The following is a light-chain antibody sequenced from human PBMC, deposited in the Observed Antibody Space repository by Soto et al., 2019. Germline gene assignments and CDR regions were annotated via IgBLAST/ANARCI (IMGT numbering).Light chain of an antibody. Sequence: DIQVTQSPSSLSASVGDTVTITCRASETIRHYLNWYQQKPGKAPNLLIFAASTLHSGVPSRFSGSGSGTDFTITIGSLQPEDFATYYCQQSFSTPQTFGQGTKVEI. CDR3: QQSFSTPQT. V-gene: IGKV1-39*01. CDR2: AAS. J-gene: IGKJ1*01. CDR1: ETIRHY.